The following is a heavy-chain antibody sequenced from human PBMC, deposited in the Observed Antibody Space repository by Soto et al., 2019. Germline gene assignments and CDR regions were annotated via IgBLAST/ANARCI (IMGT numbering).Heavy chain of an antibody. CDR2: IIPIFGTA. CDR3: AGSNKAWLVTNYNWFDT. CDR1: GGTFSSYA. J-gene: IGHJ5*02. D-gene: IGHD3-10*01. V-gene: IGHV1-69*13. Sequence: WASVKVSCKASGGTFSSYAISWVRQAPGQGLEWMGGIIPIFGTANYAQKFQGRVTITADESTSTAYMELSSLRSEDTAVYYCAGSNKAWLVTNYNWFDTWGQGTLVTVSS.